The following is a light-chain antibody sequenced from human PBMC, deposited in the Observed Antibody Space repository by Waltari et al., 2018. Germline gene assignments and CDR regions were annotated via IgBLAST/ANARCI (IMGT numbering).Light chain of an antibody. Sequence: EIVMTQSPDSLAVSLGERAAINCKSSRSVLYNSNNKNYLAWYQQKPRQPPKLLINWASSREPGVPDRFSGSGSGTDFNLTISSLQAEDVAVYYCQQYYSSPISFGQGTRLEIK. CDR2: WAS. CDR1: RSVLYNSNNKNY. V-gene: IGKV4-1*01. CDR3: QQYYSSPIS. J-gene: IGKJ5*01.